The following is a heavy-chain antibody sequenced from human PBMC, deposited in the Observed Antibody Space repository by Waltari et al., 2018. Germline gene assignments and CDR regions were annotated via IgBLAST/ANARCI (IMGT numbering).Heavy chain of an antibody. D-gene: IGHD6-6*01. Sequence: QVQLQESGPGLVKPSETLSLTCTVSGGSISRYYWSWIRQPPGKGLEWIGYIYYSGSTNYNPSLKSRVTISVDTSKNQFSLKLSSVTAADTAVYYCARSEWIAARRDGMDVWGQGTTVTVSS. J-gene: IGHJ6*02. CDR2: IYYSGST. CDR1: GGSISRYY. V-gene: IGHV4-59*01. CDR3: ARSEWIAARRDGMDV.